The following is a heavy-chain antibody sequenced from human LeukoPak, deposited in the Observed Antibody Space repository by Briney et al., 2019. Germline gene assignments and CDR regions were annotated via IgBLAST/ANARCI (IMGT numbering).Heavy chain of an antibody. CDR1: GYSFTDYD. CDR2: MNPNSGNT. D-gene: IGHD3-10*01. J-gene: IGHJ5*02. Sequence: ASVKVSCKASGYSFTDYDINWVRQATGQGLEWMGWMNPNSGNTGYAQKFQGRVFITSNTSISTAYMELSSLRSDDTAVYYCARDGRGSRSSWFDPWGQGTLVIVSS. CDR3: ARDGRGSRSSWFDP. V-gene: IGHV1-8*03.